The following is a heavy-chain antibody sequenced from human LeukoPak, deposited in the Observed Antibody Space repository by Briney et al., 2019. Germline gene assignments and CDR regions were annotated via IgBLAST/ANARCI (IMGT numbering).Heavy chain of an antibody. CDR3: ARGEDSGYDY. D-gene: IGHD5-12*01. CDR1: GYTLATYA. V-gene: IGHV1-18*01. J-gene: IGHJ4*02. CDR2: ISAYNGNT. Sequence: ASVKVSCKTSGYTLATYAVSWVRQAPGQGLEWMGWISAYNGNTNYAQKLQGRVTMTTDTSTSTAYMELRSLRSDDTAVYYCARGEDSGYDYWGQGTLVTVSS.